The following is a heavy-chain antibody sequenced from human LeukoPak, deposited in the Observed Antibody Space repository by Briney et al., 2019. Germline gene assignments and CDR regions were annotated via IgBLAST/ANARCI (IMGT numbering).Heavy chain of an antibody. J-gene: IGHJ6*03. V-gene: IGHV3-23*01. CDR1: GFTFGDYA. CDR2: ISGSGGST. Sequence: GGSLRLSCTASGFTFGDYAMSWVRQAPGKGLEWVSAISGSGGSTYYADSVKGRFTISRDNSKNTLYLQMNSLRAEDTAVYYCAKLAGFYYYYYMDVWGKGTTVTVSS. CDR3: AKLAGFYYYYYMDV. D-gene: IGHD6-19*01.